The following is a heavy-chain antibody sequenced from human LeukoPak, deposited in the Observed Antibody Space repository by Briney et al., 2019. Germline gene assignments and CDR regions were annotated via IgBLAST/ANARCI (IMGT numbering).Heavy chain of an antibody. CDR3: ARDLSAPPHLVTYYYYMDV. CDR1: GFSFSSYS. J-gene: IGHJ6*03. Sequence: GGSLRLSCVASGFSFSSYSMIWVPQAPGKGLEWVSYISSGSNNIDYADSVKGRFTISRDNAKSSLYLQMNSLRAEDTAVYYCARDLSAPPHLVTYYYYMDVWGKGATVTVSS. V-gene: IGHV3-48*01. D-gene: IGHD6-13*01. CDR2: ISSGSNNI.